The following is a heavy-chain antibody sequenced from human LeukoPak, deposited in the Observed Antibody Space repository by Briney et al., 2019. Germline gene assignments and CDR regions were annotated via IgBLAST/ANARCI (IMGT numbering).Heavy chain of an antibody. Sequence: GGSLSLSCAASGFSFSSYAMSWVRQPPGKGLDWVSSISDNGDDTYYADSVKGRFTISRDKSTDTLQLQMNSLGADDPAVYYCAKGYYGNYVSFDYWGQGTLVTVSS. CDR3: AKGYYGNYVSFDY. D-gene: IGHD4-11*01. V-gene: IGHV3-23*01. J-gene: IGHJ4*02. CDR1: GFSFSSYA. CDR2: ISDNGDDT.